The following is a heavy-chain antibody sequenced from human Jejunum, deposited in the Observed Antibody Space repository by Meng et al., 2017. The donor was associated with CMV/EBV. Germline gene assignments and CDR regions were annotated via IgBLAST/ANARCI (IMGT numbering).Heavy chain of an antibody. D-gene: IGHD3-10*01. J-gene: IGHJ4*02. CDR3: ARDRYGVVRGVGF. CDR2: MAYDGSNE. V-gene: IGHV3-30*04. Sequence: SGFTFSTDAMHWVRQAPGKGLEWVAVMAYDGSNEYYADSVRGRFTISRDNSKNTLYLQMNSLRPEDTAVYYCARDRYGVVRGVGFWGQGTLVTVSS. CDR1: GFTFSTDA.